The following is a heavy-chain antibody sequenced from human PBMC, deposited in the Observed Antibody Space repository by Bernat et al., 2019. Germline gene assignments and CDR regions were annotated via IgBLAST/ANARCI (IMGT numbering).Heavy chain of an antibody. J-gene: IGHJ4*02. CDR2: ISGDGGST. CDR1: GFTFDDYA. CDR3: AKDMAWAVTPLASTAFDY. D-gene: IGHD4-17*01. Sequence: EVQLVESGGGVVQPGGSLRLSCAASGFTFDDYAMHWVRQAPGKGLEWVSLISGDGGSTYYADSVKGRFTISRDNSKNSLYLQMNSLRTEDTALYYCAKDMAWAVTPLASTAFDYWGQGTLVTVSS. V-gene: IGHV3-43*02.